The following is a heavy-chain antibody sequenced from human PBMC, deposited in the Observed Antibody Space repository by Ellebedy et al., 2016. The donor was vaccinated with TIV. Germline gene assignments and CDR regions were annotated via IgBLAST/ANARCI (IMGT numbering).Heavy chain of an antibody. V-gene: IGHV4-59*11. Sequence: MPGGSLRLSCTVSGGSLTNHFWSWIRQPPGKGLERIASIYYSGTTNYNPSLKSRVTISVDTSKNQISLTLMSSVSAADTAVYYCARVAITAAVGGGFFDLWGRGTLVTVSS. J-gene: IGHJ2*01. CDR2: IYYSGTT. D-gene: IGHD6-13*01. CDR3: ARVAITAAVGGGFFDL. CDR1: GGSLTNHF.